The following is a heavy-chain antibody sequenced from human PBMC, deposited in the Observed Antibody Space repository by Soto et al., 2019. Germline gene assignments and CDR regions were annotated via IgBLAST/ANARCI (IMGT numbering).Heavy chain of an antibody. D-gene: IGHD6-19*01. CDR3: AREDSSGSGYFDY. J-gene: IGHJ4*02. CDR1: GFTFSSYA. CDR2: ISYDGSNK. V-gene: IGHV3-30-3*01. Sequence: GGSLRLSCAASGFTFSSYAMHWVRQAPGKGLEWVAVISYDGSNKYYADSVKGRFTISRDNSKNTLYLQMNSLRAEDTAVYYCAREDSSGSGYFDYWGQGTLVTVSS.